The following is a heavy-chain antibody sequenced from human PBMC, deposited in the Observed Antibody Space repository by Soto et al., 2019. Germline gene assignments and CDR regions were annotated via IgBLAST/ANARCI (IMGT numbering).Heavy chain of an antibody. V-gene: IGHV4-31*03. Sequence: PSETLSLTCTVSGCSISSGGYYWSWICQHPGKGLEWIGYIYYSGSTYYNPSLKSRVTISVDTSKSQFSLNLKPVTTADTAVYLCARHVQYSDSRDSQYSFDYWGQEDLFTVAS. CDR3: ARHVQYSDSRDSQYSFDY. CDR2: IYYSGST. D-gene: IGHD3-10*02. CDR1: GCSISSGGYY. J-gene: IGHJ4*02.